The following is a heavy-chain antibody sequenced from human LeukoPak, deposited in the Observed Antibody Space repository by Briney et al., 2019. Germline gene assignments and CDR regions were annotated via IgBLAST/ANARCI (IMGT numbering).Heavy chain of an antibody. J-gene: IGHJ1*01. CDR2: IRSKAYGGTT. V-gene: IGHV3-49*03. D-gene: IGHD6-13*01. Sequence: PGGSLRLSCTASGFTFGDYAMSWFRQAPGKGLEWVGFIRSKAYGGTTEYAASVKGRFTISRDDSKSIAYLQMNSLKTEDTAVYYCTRSPAAGTTYFQHWGQGTLVTVSS. CDR3: TRSPAAGTTYFQH. CDR1: GFTFGDYA.